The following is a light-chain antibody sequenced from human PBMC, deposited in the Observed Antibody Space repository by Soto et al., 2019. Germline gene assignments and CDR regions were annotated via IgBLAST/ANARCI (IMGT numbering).Light chain of an antibody. Sequence: QSVLTQPPSVSAAPGQKVTISCSGSSSNIGNNYVSWYQQLPGTAPKLLIYDNNQRPSGIPDRFSGSKSGTSATLGITGLQTGDEAVYYCGTWDSSLSAAVFGGGTQLTVL. V-gene: IGLV1-51*01. CDR1: SSNIGNNY. CDR3: GTWDSSLSAAV. J-gene: IGLJ7*01. CDR2: DNN.